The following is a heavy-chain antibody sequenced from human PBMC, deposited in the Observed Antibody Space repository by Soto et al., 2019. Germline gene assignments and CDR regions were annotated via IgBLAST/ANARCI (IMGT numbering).Heavy chain of an antibody. V-gene: IGHV5-10-1*01. Sequence: PGESLKISCKGSGYSFTSYWISWVRQVPGKGLEWMGRIDPSDSYTNYSPSFQGHVTISADKSISTAYLQWSSLKASDTAMYYCASSESYAGAYYYYGMDVWGQGTTVTVSS. CDR3: ASSESYAGAYYYYGMDV. CDR2: IDPSDSYT. CDR1: GYSFTSYW. J-gene: IGHJ6*02. D-gene: IGHD1-26*01.